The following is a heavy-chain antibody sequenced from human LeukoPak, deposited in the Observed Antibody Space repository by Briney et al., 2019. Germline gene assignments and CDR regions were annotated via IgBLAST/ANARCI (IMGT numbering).Heavy chain of an antibody. D-gene: IGHD3-16*02. V-gene: IGHV3-23*01. CDR3: AKCSVIVTYTFYYYMDV. CDR1: GFTFSSYA. J-gene: IGHJ6*03. Sequence: PGGSLRLSCAASGFTFSSYAMSWVRRAPGKGLEWVSAVSGRGATPFYADSVKGRFTISRDDSRSTLYLQMNSLRAEDTAIYYCAKCSVIVTYTFYYYMDVWGKGTTVTVSS. CDR2: VSGRGATP.